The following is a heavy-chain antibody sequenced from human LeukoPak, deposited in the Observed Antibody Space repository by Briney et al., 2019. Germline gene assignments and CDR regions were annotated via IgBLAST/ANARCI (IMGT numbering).Heavy chain of an antibody. Sequence: PSETLSLTCTVSGGSISSSSYYWGWIRQPPGKGLEWIGSIYYSGSTYYNPSLKSRVTISVDTSKNQFSLKLSSVTAADTAVYYCARLGDSGYDYYFDYWGQGTLVTVSS. CDR2: IYYSGST. J-gene: IGHJ4*02. D-gene: IGHD5-12*01. V-gene: IGHV4-39*01. CDR3: ARLGDSGYDYYFDY. CDR1: GGSISSSSYY.